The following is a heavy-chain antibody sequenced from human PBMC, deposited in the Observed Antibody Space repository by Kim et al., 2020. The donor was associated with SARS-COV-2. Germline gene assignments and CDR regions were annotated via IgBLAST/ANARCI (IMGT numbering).Heavy chain of an antibody. Sequence: GGSLRLSCVASGITFSKYSMNRVRQAPGEGLEWISYITGSSGTIYYADSVKGRFSISRDNAENSVYLQMNSLRDEDTAVYYCATSIDWLAHYWGQGTLVTVSS. CDR1: GITFSKYS. V-gene: IGHV3-48*02. D-gene: IGHD3-9*01. CDR2: ITGSSGTI. J-gene: IGHJ4*02. CDR3: ATSIDWLAHY.